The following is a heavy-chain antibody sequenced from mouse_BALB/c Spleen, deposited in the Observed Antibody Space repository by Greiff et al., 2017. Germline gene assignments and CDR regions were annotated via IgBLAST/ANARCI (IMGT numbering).Heavy chain of an antibody. Sequence: VQRVESGPGLVQPSQSLSITCTVSGFSLTSYGVHWVRQSPGKGLEWLGVIWSGGSTDYNAAFISRLSISKDNSKSQVFFKMNSLQANDTAIYYCARKGGKSYWYFDVWGAGTTVTVSS. CDR3: ARKGGKSYWYFDV. CDR1: GFSLTSYG. CDR2: IWSGGST. V-gene: IGHV2-2*02. J-gene: IGHJ1*01. D-gene: IGHD2-1*01.